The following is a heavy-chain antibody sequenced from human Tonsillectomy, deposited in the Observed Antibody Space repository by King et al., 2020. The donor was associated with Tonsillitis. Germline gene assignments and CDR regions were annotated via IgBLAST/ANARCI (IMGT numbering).Heavy chain of an antibody. J-gene: IGHJ6*02. CDR2: TYYRSKWYN. CDR1: GDSVSSNSAA. D-gene: IGHD1-7*01. V-gene: IGHV6-1*01. CDR3: ESTPGNYDDYHYGMDV. Sequence: VQLQQSGPGLLKPSQTLSLTYAISGDSVSSNSAAWDWIRQSPSRGLEWLGRTYYRSKWYNDYATSVESRITINADTSKNQFSLQLNSVTPEDTAVYYWESTPGNYDDYHYGMDVWGQGTTVTVSS.